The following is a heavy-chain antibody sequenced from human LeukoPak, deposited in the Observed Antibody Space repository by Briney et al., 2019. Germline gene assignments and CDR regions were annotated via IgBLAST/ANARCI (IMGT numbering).Heavy chain of an antibody. Sequence: PGGSLRLSCAASGFTFSSYSMNWVLQAQGKGLEWVSSISSSSSYIYYADSVKGRFTISRDNAKNSLYLQMNSLRSEDTAVYYCARVYSVRSDAPESDSSGYYYAVDWFDPWGQGTLVTVSS. D-gene: IGHD3-22*01. CDR1: GFTFSSYS. CDR3: ARVYSVRSDAPESDSSGYYYAVDWFDP. J-gene: IGHJ5*02. V-gene: IGHV3-21*04. CDR2: ISSSSSYI.